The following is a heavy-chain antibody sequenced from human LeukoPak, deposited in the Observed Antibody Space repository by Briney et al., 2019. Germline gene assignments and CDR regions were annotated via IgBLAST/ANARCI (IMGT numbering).Heavy chain of an antibody. Sequence: GGSLRLSCAASGFTFGSYSMNWVPQAPGKGLEWVSYISSSSSTIYYADSVKGRFTISRDNAKNSLYLQMNSLRAEDTAVYYCARNDFWSGYLSYYFDYWGQGTLVTVSS. CDR3: ARNDFWSGYLSYYFDY. D-gene: IGHD3-3*01. CDR2: ISSSSSTI. J-gene: IGHJ4*02. CDR1: GFTFGSYS. V-gene: IGHV3-48*01.